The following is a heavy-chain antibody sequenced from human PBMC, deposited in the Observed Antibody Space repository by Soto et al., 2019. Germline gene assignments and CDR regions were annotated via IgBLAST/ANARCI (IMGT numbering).Heavy chain of an antibody. D-gene: IGHD4-4*01. CDR1: GFSFRKYA. V-gene: IGHV3-23*01. CDR2: ISGSGGSGRG. CDR3: AKDLDDYSSAIDF. J-gene: IGHJ4*02. Sequence: EVQLLESGGGLVQPGGSLRLSCVGYGFSFRKYAMNWVRQAPGKGLEWVSGISGSGGSGRGFYADPVKGRFTISRDNSKNTLYLEMNSLRAEDTAVYYCAKDLDDYSSAIDFWGQGTLVTVSS.